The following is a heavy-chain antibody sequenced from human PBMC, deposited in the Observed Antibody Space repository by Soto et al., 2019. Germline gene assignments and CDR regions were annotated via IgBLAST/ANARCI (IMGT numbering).Heavy chain of an antibody. V-gene: IGHV4-34*01. J-gene: IGHJ5*02. D-gene: IGHD6-25*01. CDR1: GGSCSGYY. Sequence: SETQPLTCAVYGGSCSGYYWRWIRQPPGKGLEWIGEINHSGSTNYNPSFKSRVTISVDTSKNQFSLKLSSVTAADTAVYYCARGSRSSGPKGWFDPWGQGTLVTVSS. CDR2: INHSGST. CDR3: ARGSRSSGPKGWFDP.